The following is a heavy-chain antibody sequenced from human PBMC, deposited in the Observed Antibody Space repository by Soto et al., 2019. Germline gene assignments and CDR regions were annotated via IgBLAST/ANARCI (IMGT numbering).Heavy chain of an antibody. V-gene: IGHV3-30*18. CDR1: GFTFSNYG. J-gene: IGHJ4*02. D-gene: IGHD2-8*02. Sequence: GGSLRLSCAASGFTFSNYGMHWVRQAPGKGLEWVAVLSDDGRNKYYADSVKGRFTISRDNSRNTLYLQMNSLRAEDTAMYYCAKDISTGPVDYYFDYWGQGTLVTVS. CDR2: LSDDGRNK. CDR3: AKDISTGPVDYYFDY.